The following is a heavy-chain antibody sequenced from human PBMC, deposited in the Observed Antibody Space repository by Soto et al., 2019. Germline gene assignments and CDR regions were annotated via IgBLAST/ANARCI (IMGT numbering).Heavy chain of an antibody. CDR2: ISYTGST. Sequence: SETLSLTCTVSGGSISVYYWTWIRQPPGKELEWIGYISYTGSTNYNPSLKSRVTISVDTSKNQFSLKLSSVTAADTAVYYCAREGYSSSWYLAGAFDLWGQGTMDTVS. J-gene: IGHJ3*01. V-gene: IGHV4-59*01. CDR3: AREGYSSSWYLAGAFDL. D-gene: IGHD6-13*01. CDR1: GGSISVYY.